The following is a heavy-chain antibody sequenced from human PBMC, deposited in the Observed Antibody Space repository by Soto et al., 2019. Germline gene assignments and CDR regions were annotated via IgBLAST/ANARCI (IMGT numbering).Heavy chain of an antibody. CDR2: IYSSGST. Sequence: PSETLSLTCTVSGGAISTYYWTSFRQPAGKGLEWIGRIYSSGSTKYNPSLQSRVTMSLDTSNNQFSLRLTSVTAADTAVYYCARGQRFSDWFDPWGQGTLVTVS. J-gene: IGHJ5*02. V-gene: IGHV4-4*07. CDR1: GGAISTYY. CDR3: ARGQRFSDWFDP. D-gene: IGHD3-3*01.